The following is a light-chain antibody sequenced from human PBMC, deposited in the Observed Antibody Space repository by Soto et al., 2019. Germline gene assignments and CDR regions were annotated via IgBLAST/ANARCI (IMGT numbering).Light chain of an antibody. CDR2: EVN. Sequence: QSVLTQPASVSGSPGQSITISCTGTSSDVGGYDHVAWYQQHPGKAPKLMIYEVNNRPSGISNRFSGSKSGNTASLTISGLQDEDQADHYCNSYKSRTIYVFGTGTKGTVL. CDR1: SSDVGGYDH. CDR3: NSYKSRTIYV. V-gene: IGLV2-14*01. J-gene: IGLJ1*01.